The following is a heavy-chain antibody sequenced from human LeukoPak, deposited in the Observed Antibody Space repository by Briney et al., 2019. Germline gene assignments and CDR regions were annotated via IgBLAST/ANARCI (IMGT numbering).Heavy chain of an antibody. J-gene: IGHJ4*02. CDR3: ARIPPPGALKYFDY. Sequence: PGESLKISCKGSGYSFTSYWIIWVRQMPGKGLEWMGNIDPSDSYTYYSPSFQGHVTISADKSINTAYLQWGSLKASDTAMYYCARIPPPGALKYFDYWGQGTLVTISS. CDR1: GYSFTSYW. CDR2: IDPSDSYT. D-gene: IGHD1-26*01. V-gene: IGHV5-10-1*01.